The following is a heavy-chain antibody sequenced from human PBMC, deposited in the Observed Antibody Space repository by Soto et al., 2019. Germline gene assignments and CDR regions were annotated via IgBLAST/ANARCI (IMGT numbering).Heavy chain of an antibody. Sequence: PGGSLRLSCAASGFTFSSYAMHWVRQAPGKGLEWVAVISYDGSNKFYADSVKGRFTISRDSSKNTLYLHMSSLRAEDTAVYYCERDQKPGIAAAGTVYGMDVSGQGTTVT. CDR1: GFTFSSYA. V-gene: IGHV3-30-3*01. D-gene: IGHD6-13*01. CDR2: ISYDGSNK. CDR3: ERDQKPGIAAAGTVYGMDV. J-gene: IGHJ6*02.